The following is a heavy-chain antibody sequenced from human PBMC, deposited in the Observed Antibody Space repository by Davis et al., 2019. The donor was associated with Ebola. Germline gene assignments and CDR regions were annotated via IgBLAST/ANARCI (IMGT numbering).Heavy chain of an antibody. J-gene: IGHJ6*02. Sequence: AASVKVSCKASGGTFSSYAISWVRQAPGQGLEWMGGIIPIFGTANYAQKFQGRVTITADKSTSTAYMELSSLRYEDTAVYYCARTPVRTYYDFWSGYPTHDTEDYGMDVWGQGTTVTVSS. D-gene: IGHD3-3*01. V-gene: IGHV1-69*06. CDR3: ARTPVRTYYDFWSGYPTHDTEDYGMDV. CDR2: IIPIFGTA. CDR1: GGTFSSYA.